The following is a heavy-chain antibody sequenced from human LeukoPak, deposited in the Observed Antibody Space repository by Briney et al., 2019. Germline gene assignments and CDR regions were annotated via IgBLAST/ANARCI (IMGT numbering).Heavy chain of an antibody. CDR3: ASRAIREIIPYFDY. V-gene: IGHV1-2*02. Sequence: ASVRVSCRASGYTFTGYYIHWVRQAPGQGLEWMGWINPNSGGTNYAQKCQDRVTMARDTSISTSYIELSGLKYDDTAVYYCASRAIREIIPYFDYWGQGALVTVSS. CDR1: GYTFTGYY. J-gene: IGHJ4*02. CDR2: INPNSGGT. D-gene: IGHD3-3*01.